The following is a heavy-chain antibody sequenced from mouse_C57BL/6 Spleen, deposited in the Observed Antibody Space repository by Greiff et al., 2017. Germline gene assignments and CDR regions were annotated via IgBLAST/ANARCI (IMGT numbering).Heavy chain of an antibody. Sequence: QVQLQQSGAELVKPGASVKLSCKASGYTFTEYTIHWVKQRSGQGLEWIGWFYPGSGSIKYNEKFKDKATLTADKSASAVYMELRRWTSDDTAVYVGARLEECGGLQRGRFFAYWGQGTLVTVSA. V-gene: IGHV1-62-2*01. CDR3: ARLEECGGLQRGRFFAY. CDR2: FYPGSGSI. D-gene: IGHD2-2*01. J-gene: IGHJ3*01. CDR1: GYTFTEYT.